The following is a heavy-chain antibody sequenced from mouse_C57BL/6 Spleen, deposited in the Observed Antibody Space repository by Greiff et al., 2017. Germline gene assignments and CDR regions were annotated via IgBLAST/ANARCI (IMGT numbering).Heavy chain of an antibody. J-gene: IGHJ2*01. CDR2: IDPETGGT. Sequence: QVQLQQSGADLVRPGASVTLSCKASGYTFTDYEMHWVKQTPVHGLEWIGAIDPETGGTAYNQKFKGKAILTADKSSSTAYMELRSLTSEDSAVYYCTRSYDYDYFDYWGQGTTLTVSS. D-gene: IGHD2-4*01. V-gene: IGHV1-15*01. CDR1: GYTFTDYE. CDR3: TRSYDYDYFDY.